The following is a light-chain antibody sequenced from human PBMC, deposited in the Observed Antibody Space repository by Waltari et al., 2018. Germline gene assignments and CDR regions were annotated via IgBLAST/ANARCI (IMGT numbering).Light chain of an antibody. CDR3: QQYGSSPVT. Sequence: EIVVTQSPGTLSLSPGERATLSCRASQSVDNNYLAWYQQKSGQAPRLLIYGASIRATSIPDRFSGSGSGTDFTLTISRLEPEDFAVFYCQQYGSSPVTFGGGTKVEIK. V-gene: IGKV3-20*01. CDR2: GAS. J-gene: IGKJ4*01. CDR1: QSVDNNY.